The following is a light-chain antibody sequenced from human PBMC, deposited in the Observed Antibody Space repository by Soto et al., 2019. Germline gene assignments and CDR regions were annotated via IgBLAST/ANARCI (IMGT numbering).Light chain of an antibody. Sequence: DLQMTQSPATLSASVGDRVTITCRASQSVTTWLAWYQQKPGRAPKLLIYQASNLQNGVPSRFSGSGSGTEFTLTINSLQPDDFAIYYCQQYNTDSPYTFGQGTRLE. CDR3: QQYNTDSPYT. CDR2: QAS. CDR1: QSVTTW. V-gene: IGKV1-5*03. J-gene: IGKJ2*01.